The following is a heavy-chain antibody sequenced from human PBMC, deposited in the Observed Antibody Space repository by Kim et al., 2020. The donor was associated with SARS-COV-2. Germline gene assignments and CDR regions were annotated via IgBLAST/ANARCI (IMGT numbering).Heavy chain of an antibody. V-gene: IGHV3-33*01. Sequence: GGSLRLSCAASGFTFSSYGMHWVRQAPGKGLEWVAVIWYDGSNKYYADSVKGRFTISRDNSKNTLYLQMNSLRAEDTAVYYCARDSVTTEVSYYYGMDVWGPRATVAVSS. J-gene: IGHJ6*02. CDR1: GFTFSSYG. D-gene: IGHD4-17*01. CDR2: IWYDGSNK. CDR3: ARDSVTTEVSYYYGMDV.